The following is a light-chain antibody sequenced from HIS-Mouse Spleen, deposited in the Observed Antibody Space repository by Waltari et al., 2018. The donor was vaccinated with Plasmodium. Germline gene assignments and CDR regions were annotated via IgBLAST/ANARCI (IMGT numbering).Light chain of an antibody. CDR2: AAS. CDR3: QQSYSTPPT. J-gene: IGKJ4*01. CDR1: QSISSY. V-gene: IGKV1-39*01. Sequence: IQMTQSPPSLSASVGDRVTITCRASQSISSYLNWYQQKPGKAPKLLIYAASSLQSGVPSRFSGSGSGTDFTLTISSLQPEDFATYYCQQSYSTPPTFGGGTKVEIK.